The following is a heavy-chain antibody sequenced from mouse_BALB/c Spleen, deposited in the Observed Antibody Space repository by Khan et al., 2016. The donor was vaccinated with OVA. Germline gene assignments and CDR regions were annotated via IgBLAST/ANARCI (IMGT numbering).Heavy chain of an antibody. Sequence: EVQLVESGPGLVKPSQSLSLTCTVTGYSITTDYAWNWIRQFPGNKLECMCFISYSGNTKYNPSLKSRISITRDTSKNQFFLQLKSVTTEDTARYYGARVYGWDFDYWGQGTTLTVSS. J-gene: IGHJ2*01. CDR2: ISYSGNT. D-gene: IGHD1-1*01. V-gene: IGHV3-2*02. CDR1: GYSITTDYA. CDR3: ARVYGWDFDY.